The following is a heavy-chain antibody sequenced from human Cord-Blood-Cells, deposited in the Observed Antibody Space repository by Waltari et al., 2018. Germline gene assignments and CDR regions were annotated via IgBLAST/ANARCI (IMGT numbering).Heavy chain of an antibody. V-gene: IGHV1-2*04. Sequence: QVQLVQSGAEVKKPGASVKVSCKASGYTFTGYYMHWVRQAPGQGLEWMGWINPNSGGTNYAQEFQGWVTMTRDTSISTAYMELSRLRSDDTAVYYCARDPSIAVAGTGYFDYWGQGTLVTVSS. CDR3: ARDPSIAVAGTGYFDY. CDR1: GYTFTGYY. CDR2: INPNSGGT. D-gene: IGHD6-19*01. J-gene: IGHJ4*02.